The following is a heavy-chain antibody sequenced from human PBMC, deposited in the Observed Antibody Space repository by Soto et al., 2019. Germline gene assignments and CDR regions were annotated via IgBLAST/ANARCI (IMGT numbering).Heavy chain of an antibody. Sequence: QVQLVESGAEVKKPGASVKVSCKASGYTFTNYGISWVRQAPGQGLEWMGWISGYNGNTKYAQKFQGRVTITTDTPTNTAYMELRSLRSDDTAVYYCASDRAYYYDSSGNYYYHYGMDVWGQGTTVTVS. CDR1: GYTFTNYG. V-gene: IGHV1-18*04. D-gene: IGHD3-22*01. CDR3: ASDRAYYYDSSGNYYYHYGMDV. CDR2: ISGYNGNT. J-gene: IGHJ6*02.